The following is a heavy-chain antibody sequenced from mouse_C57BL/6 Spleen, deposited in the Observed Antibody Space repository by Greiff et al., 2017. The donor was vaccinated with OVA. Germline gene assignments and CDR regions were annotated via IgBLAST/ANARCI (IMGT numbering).Heavy chain of an antibody. CDR1: GYTFTSYW. Sequence: QVQLQQPGAELVKPGASVKLYCKASGYTFTSYWMHWVKQRPGQGLEWIGMIQPNSGSTNYNEKFKSKATLTVDKSSSTAYMQLSSLTSEDSAVYYCARWEIYYGYDGGYAMDYWGQGTSVTVSS. CDR3: ARWEIYYGYDGGYAMDY. V-gene: IGHV1-64*01. CDR2: IQPNSGST. D-gene: IGHD2-2*01. J-gene: IGHJ4*01.